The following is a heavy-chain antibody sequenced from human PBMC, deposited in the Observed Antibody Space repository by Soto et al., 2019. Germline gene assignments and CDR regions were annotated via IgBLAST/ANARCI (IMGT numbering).Heavy chain of an antibody. CDR3: VREEPSLYCSSSGCYIPHFAY. Sequence: GGSLRLSCEASGFTFNTYWMTWVRQAPGKGLEWVANIKQDGNEKYYVASVKGRFTISRDNAKNSLYLQMNSLRAEDTAVYYCVREEPSLYCSSSGCYIPHFAYWGQGALVTVSS. J-gene: IGHJ4*02. CDR2: IKQDGNEK. D-gene: IGHD2-2*02. V-gene: IGHV3-7*01. CDR1: GFTFNTYW.